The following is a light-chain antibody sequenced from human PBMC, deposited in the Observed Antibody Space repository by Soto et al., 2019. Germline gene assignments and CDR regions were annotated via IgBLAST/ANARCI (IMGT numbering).Light chain of an antibody. CDR1: SSDIGGYDY. J-gene: IGLJ2*01. CDR3: TSYASGSSHVV. Sequence: QSVLTQPASVSGSPGQSITLSCTGTSSDIGGYDYVSWYQRHPGKAPNLIIYDVNNRPSGVSNRFSGSKSGNTASLTISGLQAEDEADYYCTSYASGSSHVVFGGGTKVTVL. CDR2: DVN. V-gene: IGLV2-14*01.